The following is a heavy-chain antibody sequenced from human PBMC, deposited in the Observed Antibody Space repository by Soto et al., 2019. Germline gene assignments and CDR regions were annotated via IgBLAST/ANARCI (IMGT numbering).Heavy chain of an antibody. CDR2: ISAYNGNT. CDR3: ARALRTMLSPSAYFQH. V-gene: IGHV1-18*04. CDR1: GYTFTSYG. Sequence: QVQLVQSGAEVKKPGASVKVSCKASGYTFTSYGISWVRQAPGQGLEWMGWISAYNGNTNYAHKLQGRVTMTTDTSTSTDYMELRSLRSDDTAVYYCARALRTMLSPSAYFQHWGQGTLVTVSS. D-gene: IGHD2-8*01. J-gene: IGHJ1*01.